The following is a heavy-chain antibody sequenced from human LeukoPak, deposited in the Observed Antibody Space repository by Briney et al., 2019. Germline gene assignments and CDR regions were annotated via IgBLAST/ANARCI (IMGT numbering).Heavy chain of an antibody. Sequence: SVKVSCKASGGTFSSYALSWVRQASGQGLEWMGRLIPIFCTAHYAQKVQGRGTITTAEDKTTASMELSSLRSEDTAVYYYARVAVAQGAPDYWGQGTLVTVSS. CDR2: LIPIFCTA. D-gene: IGHD6-19*01. CDR1: GGTFSSYA. CDR3: ARVAVAQGAPDY. J-gene: IGHJ4*02. V-gene: IGHV1-69*05.